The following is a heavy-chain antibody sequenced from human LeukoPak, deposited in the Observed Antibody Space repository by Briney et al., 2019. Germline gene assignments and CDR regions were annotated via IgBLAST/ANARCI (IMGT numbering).Heavy chain of an antibody. J-gene: IGHJ4*02. V-gene: IGHV4-59*01. D-gene: IGHD6-19*01. CDR3: ARHSSGWYPDY. CDR1: GGSISSYY. CDR2: IYYSGST. Sequence: SETLSLTCTVSGGSISSYYWSWVRQPPGTGLEWIGYIYYSGSTNYNPSLKSRVTISVDTSKNQFSLKLSSVTAADTAVYYCARHSSGWYPDYWGQGTLATVSS.